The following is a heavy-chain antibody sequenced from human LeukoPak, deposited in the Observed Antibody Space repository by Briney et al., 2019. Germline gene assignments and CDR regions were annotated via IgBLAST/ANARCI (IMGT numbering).Heavy chain of an antibody. V-gene: IGHV3-23*01. J-gene: IGHJ5*02. CDR1: GFTFTNYA. CDR3: ANGAEIDL. Sequence: AGGSLRLSCATSGFTFTNYAMNWVRQAPGKGLEWVSAVTGPGDTTYYADSVKGRFFMSREDSKTTVYLQMNSLRAEDTAIYYCANGAEIDLWGQGTLVTVSS. D-gene: IGHD3-10*01. CDR2: VTGPGDTT.